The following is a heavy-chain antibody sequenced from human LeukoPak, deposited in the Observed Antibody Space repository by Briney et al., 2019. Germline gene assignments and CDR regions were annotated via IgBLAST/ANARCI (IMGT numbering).Heavy chain of an antibody. D-gene: IGHD4-17*01. Sequence: ASVKVSCKASGYTFTNYGITWVRQAPGQGLEWMGWISPYNGNTNYPQKFQGRVTMTTDTSTSTAYMELRSLRSDDTALYYCATGGGWQPTDYGDHVYWGQGTLVTVSS. V-gene: IGHV1-18*01. CDR2: ISPYNGNT. CDR3: ATGGGWQPTDYGDHVY. J-gene: IGHJ4*02. CDR1: GYTFTNYG.